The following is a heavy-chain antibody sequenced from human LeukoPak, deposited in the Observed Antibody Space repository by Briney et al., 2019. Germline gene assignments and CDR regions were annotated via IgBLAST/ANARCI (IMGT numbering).Heavy chain of an antibody. CDR1: GFTFSSFG. CDR2: IQTDGGNK. D-gene: IGHD6-19*01. J-gene: IGHJ4*02. Sequence: PGGSLRLSCAASGFTFSSFGIHWVRQAPGEGLEWVASIQTDGGNKYYADSMKGRFTISRDDSKNTVYMQMNSLRAEDTAVYYYGRDRGWAVDFWGQGALVTVSS. CDR3: GRDRGWAVDF. V-gene: IGHV3-30*02.